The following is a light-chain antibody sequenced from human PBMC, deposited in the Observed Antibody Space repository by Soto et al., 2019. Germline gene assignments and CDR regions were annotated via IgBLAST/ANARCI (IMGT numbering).Light chain of an antibody. V-gene: IGKV1-5*03. CDR3: QHYNSYSEA. CDR1: QSISNR. Sequence: DIQMTHSPSTLSASVLYIVTITFRASQSISNRLAWYHQKPGKAPKLLIYKASTLKSGVPSRFSGSGSGTEFTLTISSLQPDDFATYYCQHYNSYSEAFSQGTKVDI. CDR2: KAS. J-gene: IGKJ1*01.